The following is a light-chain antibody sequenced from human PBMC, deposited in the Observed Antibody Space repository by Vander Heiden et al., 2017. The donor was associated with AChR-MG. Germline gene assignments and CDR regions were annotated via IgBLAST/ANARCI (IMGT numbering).Light chain of an antibody. CDR3: QHSYSTPQT. J-gene: IGKJ1*01. CDR2: AAS. CDR1: QSISNH. V-gene: IGKV1-39*01. Sequence: DIQMTQSPSSLSASVGDRVTITCRASQSISNHLNWYQQKPGIAPKLLIYAASSLQSGVPSRFSGSGSGTDFTLTISSLQPEDFATYYCQHSYSTPQTFGQGTKVDI.